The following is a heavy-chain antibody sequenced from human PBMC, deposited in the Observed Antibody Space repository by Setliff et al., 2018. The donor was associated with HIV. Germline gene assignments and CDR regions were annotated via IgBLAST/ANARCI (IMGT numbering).Heavy chain of an antibody. J-gene: IGHJ6*03. CDR3: ARHAPRNHDLAGVFYPYYMDV. Sequence: SETLSLTCTVSGASTISGSYYWSWIRQPAGKGLEWIGQIHTSGSTNYNPSLESRVTISVDTSKTQFSLKLSSVTAADTAVYYCARHAPRNHDLAGVFYPYYMDVWGKGTTVTVSS. CDR2: IHTSGST. D-gene: IGHD1-1*01. V-gene: IGHV4-61*09. CDR1: GASTISGSYY.